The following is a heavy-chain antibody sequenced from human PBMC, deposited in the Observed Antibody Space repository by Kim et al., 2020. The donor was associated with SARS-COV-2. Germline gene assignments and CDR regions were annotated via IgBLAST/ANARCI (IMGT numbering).Heavy chain of an antibody. CDR2: INPNSGVT. CDR3: ARDREPYCSGGTCFGMDG. Sequence: ASVKVSCKASGYTFTGLYMHWVRQAPGQGLEWMGRINPNSGVTTYAQKFQGRVTMTRATTVTTAYMELTSLRSDDTAVYYCARDREPYCSGGTCFGMDGWGEGTTVIVSS. V-gene: IGHV1-2*06. CDR1: GYTFTGLY. D-gene: IGHD2-15*01. J-gene: IGHJ6*04.